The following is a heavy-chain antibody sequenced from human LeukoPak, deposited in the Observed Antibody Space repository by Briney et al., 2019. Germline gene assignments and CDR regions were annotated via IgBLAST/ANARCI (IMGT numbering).Heavy chain of an antibody. CDR1: GGSISSYY. J-gene: IGHJ6*03. Sequence: SETLSLTCTVSGGSISSYYWSWIRQPPGKGLEWIGYIYYSGSTNYKSSLKSRVTISVDTSKNQFSLKLSSVTAADTAVYYCARTTEGGYSYGYFYYYYMDVWGKGTSVTISS. D-gene: IGHD5-18*01. CDR3: ARTTEGGYSYGYFYYYYMDV. CDR2: IYYSGST. V-gene: IGHV4-59*01.